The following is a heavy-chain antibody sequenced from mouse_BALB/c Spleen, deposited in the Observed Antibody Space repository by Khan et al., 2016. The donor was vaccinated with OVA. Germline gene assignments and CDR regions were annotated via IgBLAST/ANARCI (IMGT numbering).Heavy chain of an antibody. CDR1: GFTFSTFA. J-gene: IGHJ3*01. V-gene: IGHV5-9-3*01. CDR3: ARHNYGPFAY. Sequence: EVELVESGGVLVKPGGSLKLSCSASGFTFSTFAMSWVRQTPDKRLEWVATISSGGEYIYSVDSVKGRYTISRDNAKHSLYLQLSDLRSEVTAMYYCARHNYGPFAYWGQGTLVTVSA. CDR2: ISSGGEYI. D-gene: IGHD1-1*01.